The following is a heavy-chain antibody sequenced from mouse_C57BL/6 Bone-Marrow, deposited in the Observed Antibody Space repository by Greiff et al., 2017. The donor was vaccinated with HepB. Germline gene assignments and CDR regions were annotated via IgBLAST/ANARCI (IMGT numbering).Heavy chain of an antibody. J-gene: IGHJ4*01. Sequence: EVKLMESGPGLVKPSQSLSLTCSVTGYSITSGYYWNWIRQFPGNKLEWMGYISYDGSNNYNPSLKNRISITRDTSKNQFFLKLNSVTTEDTATYYCANYGGHYYAMDYWGQGTSVTVSS. D-gene: IGHD1-1*01. CDR2: ISYDGSN. CDR3: ANYGGHYYAMDY. CDR1: GYSITSGYY. V-gene: IGHV3-6*01.